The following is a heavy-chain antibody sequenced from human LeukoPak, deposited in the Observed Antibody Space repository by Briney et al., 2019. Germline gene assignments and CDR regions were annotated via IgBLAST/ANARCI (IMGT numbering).Heavy chain of an antibody. V-gene: IGHV3-48*01. J-gene: IGHJ3*02. D-gene: IGHD3-3*01. CDR2: ISSSSSTI. CDR3: ARDRRYYDFWSGWDAFDI. Sequence: SGFXXSXYSMNWVRQAPGKGLEWVSYISSSSSTIYYADSVKGRFTISRDNAKNSLYLQMNSLRAEDTAVYYCARDRRYYDFWSGWDAFDIWGQGTMVTVSS. CDR1: GFXXSXYS.